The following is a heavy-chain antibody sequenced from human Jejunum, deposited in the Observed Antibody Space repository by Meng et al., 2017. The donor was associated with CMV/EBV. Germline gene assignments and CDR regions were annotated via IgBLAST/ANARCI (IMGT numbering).Heavy chain of an antibody. Sequence: SGYTFTSYGISWVRQAPGQGLEWMGWISAYNGNTNYAQKLQGRVTMTTDTSTSTAYMELRSLRSDDTAVYYCARGGGVVPAPSYHYWGQGTLVTVSS. V-gene: IGHV1-18*01. CDR2: ISAYNGNT. J-gene: IGHJ4*02. D-gene: IGHD2-2*01. CDR1: GYTFTSYG. CDR3: ARGGGVVPAPSYHY.